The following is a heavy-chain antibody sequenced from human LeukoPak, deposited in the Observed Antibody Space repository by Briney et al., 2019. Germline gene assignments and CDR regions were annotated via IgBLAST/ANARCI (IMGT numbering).Heavy chain of an antibody. CDR2: ISGSGGIT. Sequence: GGSLRLSCAASGFTFSAYAISWVRQAPGKGLEWVSAISGSGGITYYADSVKGRFTISRGNSKNTLYLQMNSLRAEDTAVYYCAKHDPRRLVITTWFDPWGQGTLVTVSS. D-gene: IGHD3-9*01. CDR1: GFTFSAYA. J-gene: IGHJ5*02. CDR3: AKHDPRRLVITTWFDP. V-gene: IGHV3-23*01.